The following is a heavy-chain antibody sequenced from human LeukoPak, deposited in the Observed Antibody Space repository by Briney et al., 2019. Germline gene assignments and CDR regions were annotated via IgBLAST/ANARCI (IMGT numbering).Heavy chain of an antibody. J-gene: IGHJ6*04. D-gene: IGHD6-19*01. V-gene: IGHV3-73*01. CDR2: IRSKANSYAT. Sequence: GGSLRLSCAASGFTFSGSAMHWVRQASGKGLEWVGRIRSKANSYATAYAASVKGRFTISRDDSKNTAYLQMNSLKTEDTAVYYCTSPLAPHLAVAGSYYYYDMDVWGKGTTVTVSS. CDR1: GFTFSGSA. CDR3: TSPLAPHLAVAGSYYYYDMDV.